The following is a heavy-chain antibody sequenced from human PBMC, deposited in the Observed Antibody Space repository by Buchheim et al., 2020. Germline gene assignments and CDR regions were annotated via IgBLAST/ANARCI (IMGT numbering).Heavy chain of an antibody. CDR1: GFTLSSYA. CDR2: ISDNGGST. V-gene: IGHV3-23*01. CDR3: AKVVWNYEITGYALFDY. D-gene: IGHD3-22*01. Sequence: GQLLESGGGLVQPGGSLRLSCAASGFTLSSYAMSWVRQAPGKGLEWVSSISDNGGSTYYADSVKGRFTISRDNSKNTLFLQMNSLRAEDTAVYYCAKVVWNYEITGYALFDYWGQGTL. J-gene: IGHJ4*02.